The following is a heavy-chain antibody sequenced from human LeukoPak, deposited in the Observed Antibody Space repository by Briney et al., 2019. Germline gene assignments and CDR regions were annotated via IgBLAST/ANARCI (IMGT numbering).Heavy chain of an antibody. CDR2: ISGSGSPI. Sequence: GGSLRLSCAASGFTISSDEMNWARQAPGKGLEWVSYISGSGSPIYYADSVKGRFSISRDTAKNSLYLQMNSLRAEDTAVYYCARGGSSRPLAHWGQGTLVTVSS. CDR1: GFTISSDE. CDR3: ARGGSSRPLAH. D-gene: IGHD1-1*01. V-gene: IGHV3-48*03. J-gene: IGHJ4*02.